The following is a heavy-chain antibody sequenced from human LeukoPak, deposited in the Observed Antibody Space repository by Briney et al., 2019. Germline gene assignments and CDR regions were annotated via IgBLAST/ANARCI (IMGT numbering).Heavy chain of an antibody. V-gene: IGHV3-48*03. Sequence: GGSLRLSCAASGFTFSSYEMTWVRQAPGKGLEWVSYISSSGSTIYYADSVKGRFTISRDNAKNSLYLQMNSLRAEDTAVYYCARGQGAWFGELNWFDPWGQGTLVTVSS. CDR3: ARGQGAWFGELNWFDP. J-gene: IGHJ5*02. CDR2: ISSSGSTI. D-gene: IGHD3-10*01. CDR1: GFTFSSYE.